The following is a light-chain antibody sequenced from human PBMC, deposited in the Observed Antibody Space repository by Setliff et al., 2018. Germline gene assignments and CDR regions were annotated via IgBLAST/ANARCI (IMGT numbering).Light chain of an antibody. CDR1: NSDVGTYSF. V-gene: IGLV2-14*01. CDR2: DVT. J-gene: IGLJ2*01. CDR3: SSYSRTTTLVI. Sequence: QSVLTQPASVSGSPGQSITISCTGTNSDVGTYSFVSWYQQHPGKAPKLMIYDVTNRPSGVSSRFSGSKSGNTASLTISGLQAEDEADYYCSSYSRTTTLVIFGGGT.